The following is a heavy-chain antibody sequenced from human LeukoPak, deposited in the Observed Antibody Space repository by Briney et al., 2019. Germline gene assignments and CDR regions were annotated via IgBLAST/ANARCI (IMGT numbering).Heavy chain of an antibody. J-gene: IGHJ4*02. CDR3: ATERVPNIVY. CDR1: GYTFTGHY. D-gene: IGHD4/OR15-4a*01. Sequence: ASVKVSCKASGYTFTGHYMHWVRQAPGQGLEWMGWINPNSGGTSYAQKFQGRVTMTRDTSISTTYMELTRLTSDDTAVYYCATERVPNIVYWGQGTLVTVSS. V-gene: IGHV1-2*02. CDR2: INPNSGGT.